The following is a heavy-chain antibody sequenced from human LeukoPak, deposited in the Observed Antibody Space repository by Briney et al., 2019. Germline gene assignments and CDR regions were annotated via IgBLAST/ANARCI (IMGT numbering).Heavy chain of an antibody. CDR2: IYYSGST. CDR3: ARESYSYGLDDDAFDI. Sequence: KPSETLSLTCTVSGASISSGDYYWSWIRQPPGKGLEWIGYIYYSGSTYYNPSLKSRVTISVDTSKNQFSLKLSSVTAADTAVYYCARESYSYGLDDDAFDIWGQGTMVTVSS. CDR1: GASISSGDYY. J-gene: IGHJ3*02. V-gene: IGHV4-30-4*01. D-gene: IGHD5-18*01.